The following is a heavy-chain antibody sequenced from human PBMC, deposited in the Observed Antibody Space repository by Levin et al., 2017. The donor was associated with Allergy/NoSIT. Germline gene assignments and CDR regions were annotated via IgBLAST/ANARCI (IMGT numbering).Heavy chain of an antibody. CDR2: IYWDDDK. D-gene: IGHD5-18*01. V-gene: IGHV2-5*02. J-gene: IGHJ4*02. Sequence: SGPTLVKPTETLTLTCTFSGFSLTPRGVSVGWIRHPPGKALEWLALIYWDDDKRYSPSLKSRLTITKDTSTNQVVLTMSRVDPLDTATYYCAHSLFFAAYRNGFTPPPIDFDYWGQGALVTVSS. CDR3: AHSLFFAAYRNGFTPPPIDFDY. CDR1: GFSLTPRGVS.